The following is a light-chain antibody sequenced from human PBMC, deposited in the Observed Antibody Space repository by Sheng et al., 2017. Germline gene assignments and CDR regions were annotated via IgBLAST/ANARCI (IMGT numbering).Light chain of an antibody. J-gene: IGLJ1*01. CDR2: EAT. CDR1: SSDVGRYNL. CDR3: CSYTGTDTTYI. Sequence: QSALTQPASVSGSPGQSITISCTGTSSDVGRYNLVSWYQQHPGKAPQLMIYEATKRPSGVSDRFSGSKSGDTASLTISGLQAEDEADYYCCSYTGTDTTYIFGTGTKVTVL. V-gene: IGLV2-23*01.